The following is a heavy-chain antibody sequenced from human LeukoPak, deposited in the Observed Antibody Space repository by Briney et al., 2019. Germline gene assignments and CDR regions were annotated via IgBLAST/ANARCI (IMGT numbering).Heavy chain of an antibody. D-gene: IGHD3-22*01. V-gene: IGHV4-39*01. CDR1: GGSIYNSTFY. CDR3: ARHVGPPSSGYYYRFDY. Sequence: SETLSLTCTVSGGSIYNSTFYWGWIRQPPGKGLEWIGSIHYTGSAYYKQSLKSRATISVDTSNNQFSLKLSSVTGTDTAIYYCARHVGPPSSGYYYRFDYWGQGTPVTVSS. CDR2: IHYTGSA. J-gene: IGHJ4*02.